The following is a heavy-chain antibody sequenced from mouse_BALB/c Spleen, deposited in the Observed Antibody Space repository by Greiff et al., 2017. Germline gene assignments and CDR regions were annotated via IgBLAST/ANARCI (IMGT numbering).Heavy chain of an antibody. CDR2: IHYSGST. Sequence: EVKLQQSGPDLVKPSQSLSLTCTVTGYSITSGYSWPWIRQFPGNKLEWMGYIHYSGSTNYNPSLKSRISITRDTSKNQFFLQLNSVTTEDTATYYCAIYYYGSRDYFDYWGQGTTLTVSS. CDR3: AIYYYGSRDYFDY. V-gene: IGHV3-1*02. CDR1: GYSITSGYS. D-gene: IGHD1-1*01. J-gene: IGHJ2*01.